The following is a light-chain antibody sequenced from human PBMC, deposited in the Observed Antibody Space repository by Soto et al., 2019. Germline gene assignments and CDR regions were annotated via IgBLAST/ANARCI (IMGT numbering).Light chain of an antibody. CDR3: SSYTGSSTYVF. V-gene: IGLV1-47*01. CDR1: SSNIGSNF. J-gene: IGLJ2*01. CDR2: EVS. Sequence: QSVLTQPPSASGTPGQRVTISCSGSSSNIGSNFAYWYQQLPGTAPKLMIYEVSNRPSGVSNRFSGSKSGNTASLTISGLQTEDEAHYYCSSYTGSSTYVFFGGGTKLTVL.